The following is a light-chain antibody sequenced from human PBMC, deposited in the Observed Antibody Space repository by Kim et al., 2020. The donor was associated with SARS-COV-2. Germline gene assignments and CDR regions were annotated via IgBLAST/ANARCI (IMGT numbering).Light chain of an antibody. Sequence: EIVMTQSPATLSVSPGERATLSCRASQSVSSNLAWYQQKPGQAPRLLIYGTSTRATGIPARFSGSGSGTEFTLTISSLQSEDIAVYHCQQYHNWPYTFGQGTKLEI. J-gene: IGKJ2*01. CDR3: QQYHNWPYT. CDR1: QSVSSN. V-gene: IGKV3-15*01. CDR2: GTS.